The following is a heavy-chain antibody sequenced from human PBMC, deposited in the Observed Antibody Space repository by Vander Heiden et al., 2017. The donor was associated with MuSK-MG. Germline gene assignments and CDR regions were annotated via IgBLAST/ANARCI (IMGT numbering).Heavy chain of an antibody. V-gene: IGHV3-30*03. CDR1: AFTFRSHG. Sequence: QVQLVQSGGAVVQPGRSLRLPCAAPAFTFRSHGVHWVRQAPGKGLEWVAVISYDGSNKYYADSVKGRFTISRDNSKNTLYLQMNSLRAEDTAVYYCAAGVGMGAPTGDVGAFDIWGQGTMVTVSS. D-gene: IGHD1-26*01. CDR3: AAGVGMGAPTGDVGAFDI. J-gene: IGHJ3*02. CDR2: ISYDGSNK.